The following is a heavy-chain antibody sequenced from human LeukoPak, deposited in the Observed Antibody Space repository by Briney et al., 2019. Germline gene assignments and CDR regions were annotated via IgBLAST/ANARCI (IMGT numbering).Heavy chain of an antibody. D-gene: IGHD4-23*01. CDR1: GGSISGYY. J-gene: IGHJ4*02. CDR2: INHSGST. CDR3: ASVPGYGGD. Sequence: MSSETLSLTCTVSGGSISGYYWSWIRQPPGKGLEWIGEINHSGSTNYNPSLKSRVTISVDTSKNQFSLKLSSVTAADTAVYYCASVPGYGGDWGQGTLVTVSS. V-gene: IGHV4-34*01.